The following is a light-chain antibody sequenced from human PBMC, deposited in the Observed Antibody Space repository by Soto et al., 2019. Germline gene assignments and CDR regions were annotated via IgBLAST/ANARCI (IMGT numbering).Light chain of an antibody. CDR1: SSDVGGYNY. Sequence: QSALTQPPSASGSPGQSVTISCTGTSSDVGGYNYVSWYQQYPGRANKLMIYEVTKRPSGVPDRFSGSKSGNTASLTVSGLQAEDEADYYCSSYAASNNFYFVFGGGTKLTVL. V-gene: IGLV2-8*01. J-gene: IGLJ3*02. CDR2: EVT. CDR3: SSYAASNNFYFV.